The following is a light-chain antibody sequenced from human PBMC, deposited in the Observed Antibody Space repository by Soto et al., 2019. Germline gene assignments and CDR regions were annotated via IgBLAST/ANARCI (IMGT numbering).Light chain of an antibody. V-gene: IGKV3-15*01. Sequence: EIVLTQSPATLSLSPGERATLSCRASQSLSITLAWFQQKPGQAPRLVIHGASTRATGIPARFSGSGSGTEFTLTISSLQSEDFAVYYCQQYDDWPRTFGQGTKVDIK. CDR1: QSLSIT. J-gene: IGKJ1*01. CDR3: QQYDDWPRT. CDR2: GAS.